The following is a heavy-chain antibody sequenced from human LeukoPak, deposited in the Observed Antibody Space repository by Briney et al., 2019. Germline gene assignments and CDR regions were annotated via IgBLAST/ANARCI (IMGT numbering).Heavy chain of an antibody. CDR2: INPSGGST. Sequence: ASVKVSCKASGYTFTSYYMHWLRQAPGQGLEWMGIINPSGGSTSYAQKFQGRVTMTRDTSTSTVYMELSSLRSEDTAVYYCARYLLSDYRAQTPFDPWGQGTLVTVSS. D-gene: IGHD4-17*01. V-gene: IGHV1-46*01. CDR3: ARYLLSDYRAQTPFDP. J-gene: IGHJ5*02. CDR1: GYTFTSYY.